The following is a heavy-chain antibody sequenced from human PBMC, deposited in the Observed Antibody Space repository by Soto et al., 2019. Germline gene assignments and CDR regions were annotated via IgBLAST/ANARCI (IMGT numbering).Heavy chain of an antibody. CDR2: IYYSGST. CDR3: ARGSFKLAMEAPPLYNWLDP. V-gene: IGHV4-31*03. Sequence: SETLSLTCTVSGGSISSGGYYWSWIRQHPGKGLEWIGYIYYSGSTYYNPSLKSRVTISVDTSKNQFSLKLSSVTAADTAVYYCARGSFKLAMEAPPLYNWLDPWGPGTLVTVYS. CDR1: GGSISSGGYY. D-gene: IGHD5-18*01. J-gene: IGHJ5*02.